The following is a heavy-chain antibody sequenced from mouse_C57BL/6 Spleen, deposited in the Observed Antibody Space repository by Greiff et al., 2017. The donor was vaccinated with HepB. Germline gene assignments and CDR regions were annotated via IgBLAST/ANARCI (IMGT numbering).Heavy chain of an antibody. J-gene: IGHJ2*01. CDR1: GYTFTDYY. Sequence: VQLQQSGPELVKPGASVKISCKASGYTFTDYYMNWVKQSHGKSLEWIGDINPNNGGTSYNQKFKGKATLTVDKSSSTAYMELRSLTSEDSAVYYCARYDYDGVWGQGTTLTVSS. D-gene: IGHD2-4*01. V-gene: IGHV1-26*01. CDR2: INPNNGGT. CDR3: ARYDYDGV.